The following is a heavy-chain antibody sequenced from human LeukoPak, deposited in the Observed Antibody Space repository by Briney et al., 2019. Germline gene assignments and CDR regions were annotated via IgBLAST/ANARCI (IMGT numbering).Heavy chain of an antibody. CDR1: GFTFSSYW. CDR3: ASIPVANTMPTDYFDY. J-gene: IGHJ4*02. CDR2: INIDGSST. D-gene: IGHD2-2*01. Sequence: GGSLRLSCAASGFTFSSYWMHTVRPAPGRGLVCVSRINIDGSSTSYADSVKGRFTISRDNAQNTLYLQMNSLRAEDTAVYYRASIPVANTMPTDYFDYWGQGTLVTVSS. V-gene: IGHV3-74*01.